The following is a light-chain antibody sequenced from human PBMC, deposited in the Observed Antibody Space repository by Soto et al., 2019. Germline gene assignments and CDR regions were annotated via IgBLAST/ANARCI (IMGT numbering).Light chain of an antibody. V-gene: IGLV1-44*01. J-gene: IGLJ2*01. CDR2: ANN. CDR1: RSNIGINA. CDR3: AAWDDGLNGLV. Sequence: QSVLTQPPSVSGTPGQRVSISCSGSRSNIGINAVDWYHQLPGTAPKVLIYANNQRPSGVPDRFSGSKSGTSAFLAINGLLSYDEAHYYCAAWDDGLNGLVFGGGTKLTVL.